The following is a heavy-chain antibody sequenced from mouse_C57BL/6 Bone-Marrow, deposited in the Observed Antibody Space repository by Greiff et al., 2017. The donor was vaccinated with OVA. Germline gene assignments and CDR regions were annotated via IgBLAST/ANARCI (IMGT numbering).Heavy chain of an antibody. CDR2: IDPSDSET. V-gene: IGHV1-52*01. CDR3: ARINYYGTPWFAY. J-gene: IGHJ3*01. D-gene: IGHD1-1*01. Sequence: VQLQQPGAELVRPGSSVKLSCKASGYTFTSYWMHWVKQRPIQGLEWIGNIDPSDSETHYNQKFKDKATLTVDKSSSTAYMQLSSLTSEDSAVYYCARINYYGTPWFAYWGQGTLVTVSA. CDR1: GYTFTSYW.